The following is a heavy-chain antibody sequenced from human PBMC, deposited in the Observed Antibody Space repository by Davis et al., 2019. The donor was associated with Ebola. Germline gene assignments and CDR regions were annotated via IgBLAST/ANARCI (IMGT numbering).Heavy chain of an antibody. J-gene: IGHJ3*02. V-gene: IGHV3-23*01. CDR1: GFTFSSYA. CDR2: ISGSGGST. Sequence: GESLKISCAASGFTFSSYAMSWVRQAPGKGLEWVSAISGSGGSTYYADSVKGRFTISRDNSKNTLYLQMNSLRAEDTAVYYCVRGAGDAAFDIWGQGTMVTVSS. CDR3: VRGAGDAAFDI. D-gene: IGHD3-10*01.